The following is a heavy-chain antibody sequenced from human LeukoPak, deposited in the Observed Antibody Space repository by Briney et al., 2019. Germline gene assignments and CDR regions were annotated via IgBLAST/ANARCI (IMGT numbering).Heavy chain of an antibody. V-gene: IGHV4-39*01. CDR2: IHYSRTT. Sequence: SETLSLTCTVSGGSISSGSHHWGWFRQSPGKGLEWIGSIHYSRTTYHNPSLNSRVTISEVTSKNQFSLQLNSVTAADTAVYYCARHYGPWGQGTLVTVSS. CDR3: ARHYGP. CDR1: GGSISSGSHH. D-gene: IGHD3-10*01. J-gene: IGHJ5*02.